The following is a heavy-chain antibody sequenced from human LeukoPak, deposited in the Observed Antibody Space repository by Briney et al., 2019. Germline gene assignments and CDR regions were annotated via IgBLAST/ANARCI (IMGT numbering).Heavy chain of an antibody. CDR3: ARPYPPAPKIQLWFTGGHAFDI. CDR1: GFTFSSYA. J-gene: IGHJ3*02. Sequence: QAGGSLRLSCSASGFTFSSYAMHWVRQAPGKGLEYVSAISSNGGSTYYADSVKGRFTISRDNSKNTLYLQMSSLRAEDTAVYYCARPYPPAPKIQLWFTGGHAFDIWGQGTMVTVSS. CDR2: ISSNGGST. V-gene: IGHV3-64D*09. D-gene: IGHD5-18*01.